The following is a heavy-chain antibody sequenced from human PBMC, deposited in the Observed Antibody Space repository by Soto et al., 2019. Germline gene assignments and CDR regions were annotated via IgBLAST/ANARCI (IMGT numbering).Heavy chain of an antibody. V-gene: IGHV4-39*01. J-gene: IGHJ6*02. CDR2: IYYSGST. D-gene: IGHD6-13*01. Sequence: SETLSLTCTVSGGSISSGDYYWSWIRQHPGKGLEWIGSIYYSGSTYYNPSLKSRVTISVDTSKNQFSLKLSSVTAADTAVYYCVLVDYYHYGMDVWGQGTTVTVSS. CDR1: GGSISSGDYY. CDR3: VLVDYYHYGMDV.